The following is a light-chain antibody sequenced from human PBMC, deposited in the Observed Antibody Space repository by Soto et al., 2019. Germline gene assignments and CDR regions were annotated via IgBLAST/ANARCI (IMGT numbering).Light chain of an antibody. CDR3: QQRSNSIT. CDR2: GAS. V-gene: IGKV3D-20*02. CDR1: QSVSSSY. J-gene: IGKJ5*01. Sequence: EIVLTQSPGTLSLSPGERASLSCRASQSVSSSYLAWYQQKPGQAPRLLIYGASSRATGIPDRFSGSGSGTDFTLTISRLEPEDFAVYYCQQRSNSITFGQGTRLE.